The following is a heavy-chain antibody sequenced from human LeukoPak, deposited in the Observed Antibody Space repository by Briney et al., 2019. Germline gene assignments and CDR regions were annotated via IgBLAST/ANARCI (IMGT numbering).Heavy chain of an antibody. J-gene: IGHJ6*03. Sequence: SETLSLTCTVSGGSISSGSYYWSWIRQPAGKGLEWIGRIYTSGSTNYNPSLKSRVTISVDTSKNQFSLKLSSVTAADTAVYYCASWGYCSSASCSLGKYYYYYMDVWGKGTTVTISS. D-gene: IGHD2-2*01. CDR3: ASWGYCSSASCSLGKYYYYYMDV. CDR2: IYTSGST. V-gene: IGHV4-61*02. CDR1: GGSISSGSYY.